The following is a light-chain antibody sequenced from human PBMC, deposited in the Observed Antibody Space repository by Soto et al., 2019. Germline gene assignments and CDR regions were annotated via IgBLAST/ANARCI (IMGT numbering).Light chain of an antibody. V-gene: IGLV2-8*01. J-gene: IGLJ2*01. CDR3: SSHAVSRQVV. CDR1: SSDIGSSNF. CDR2: EVT. Sequence: QSVLTQSPSASGSPGQSVTISCTGTSSDIGSSNFVSWYQQHPGKAPKLIIYEVTQRPSGVPDRFSGSKSGNTVSLTVSGLQAEDEADYFCSSHAVSRQVVFGGGTKLTVL.